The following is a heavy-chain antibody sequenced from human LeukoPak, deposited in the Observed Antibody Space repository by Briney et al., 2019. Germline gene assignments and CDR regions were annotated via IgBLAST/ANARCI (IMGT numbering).Heavy chain of an antibody. CDR1: GGSISSSSYY. D-gene: IGHD1-26*01. Sequence: SETLSLTCTVSGGSISSSSYYWGWIRQPPGMGLEWIGSIYYSGSTYYNPSLKSRVTISVDTSKNQFSLKLSSVTAADTAVYYCARLPEGSYYAYWGQGTLVTVSS. V-gene: IGHV4-39*07. CDR3: ARLPEGSYYAY. J-gene: IGHJ4*02. CDR2: IYYSGST.